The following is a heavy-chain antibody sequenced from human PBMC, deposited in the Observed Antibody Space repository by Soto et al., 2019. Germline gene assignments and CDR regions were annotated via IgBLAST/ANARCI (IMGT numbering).Heavy chain of an antibody. CDR3: GRGGRYWVDY. CDR1: GGSISSGGYY. V-gene: IGHV4-31*03. Sequence: QVQLQESGPGLVKPSQTLSLTCTVSGGSISSGGYYWSWIRQHPGKGLEWIGYIYYSGSTYYNPSLKGRVNITVTTSKNQFSLKLSFVTGADTAGYYCGRGGRYWVDYWGQGTLVTVSS. D-gene: IGHD1-26*01. J-gene: IGHJ4*02. CDR2: IYYSGST.